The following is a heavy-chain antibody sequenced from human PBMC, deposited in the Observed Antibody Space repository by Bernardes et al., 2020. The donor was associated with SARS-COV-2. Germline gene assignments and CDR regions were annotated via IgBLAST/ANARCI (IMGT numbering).Heavy chain of an antibody. J-gene: IGHJ6*02. D-gene: IGHD3-10*01. CDR3: ARFSSVYYYYGMDV. CDR1: GFTFSSYS. CDR2: ISSSSSYI. Sequence: GWSLRLSCAASGFTFSSYSMNWVRQAPGKGLEWVSSISSSSSYIYYADSVKGRFTISRDNAKNSLYLQMNSLRAEDTAVYYCARFSSVYYYYGMDVWGQGPPVTVSS. V-gene: IGHV3-21*01.